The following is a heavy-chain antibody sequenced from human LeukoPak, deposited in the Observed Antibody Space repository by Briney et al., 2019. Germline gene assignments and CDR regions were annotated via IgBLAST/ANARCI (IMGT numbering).Heavy chain of an antibody. CDR1: GGSFSGYY. Sequence: SETLSLTCAVYGGSFSGYYWSWIRQPPGKGLEWIGEINHSGSTNYNPSLKSRVTISVDTSKNQFSLKLSSVTAADTAVYYCARERKGYRPPDSRGRYYFDYWGQGTLVTVSS. D-gene: IGHD3-22*01. J-gene: IGHJ4*02. V-gene: IGHV4-34*01. CDR2: INHSGST. CDR3: ARERKGYRPPDSRGRYYFDY.